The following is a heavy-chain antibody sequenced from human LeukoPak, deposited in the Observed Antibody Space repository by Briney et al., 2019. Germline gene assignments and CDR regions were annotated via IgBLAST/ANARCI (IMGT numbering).Heavy chain of an antibody. CDR2: IRQDGLEK. J-gene: IGHJ6*03. CDR1: GFTFSRHW. D-gene: IGHD6-25*01. Sequence: GGSLRLSCAASGFTFSRHWMSWVRQAPGKGLEWVANIRQDGLEKYYVASVQGRFTISRDNAKNSLYLQMNSLRADDTAVYYCARFAAGGSYYYYMDVWGKGTTVTVSS. V-gene: IGHV3-7*01. CDR3: ARFAAGGSYYYYMDV.